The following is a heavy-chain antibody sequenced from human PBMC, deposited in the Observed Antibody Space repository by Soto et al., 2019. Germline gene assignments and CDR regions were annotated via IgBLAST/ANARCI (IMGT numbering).Heavy chain of an antibody. Sequence: GGSLRLSCAASGFTFSSYSMNWVRQAPGKGLEWVSSSSSSSSYIYYADSVKGRFTISRDNAKNSLYLQMNSLRAEDAALYCGERDLGGTGGGAFDIWGQGTMVTVSS. CDR2: SSSSSSYI. CDR1: GFTFSSYS. D-gene: IGHD1-1*01. CDR3: ERDLGGTGGGAFDI. J-gene: IGHJ3*02. V-gene: IGHV3-21*01.